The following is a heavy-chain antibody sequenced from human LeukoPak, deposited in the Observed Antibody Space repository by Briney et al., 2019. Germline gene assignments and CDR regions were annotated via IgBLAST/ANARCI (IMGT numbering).Heavy chain of an antibody. J-gene: IGHJ4*02. V-gene: IGHV3-30-3*01. D-gene: IGHD6-19*01. CDR2: ISYDGSNI. Sequence: PGGSLRLSCAASGFTFSSYAMHWVRQAPGKGLEWVAVISYDGSNIYYADSVKGRFTISRDNSKNTLYLQMNGLRAEDTAVYYCARSIAVAGSASDYWGQGTLVTVSS. CDR3: ARSIAVAGSASDY. CDR1: GFTFSSYA.